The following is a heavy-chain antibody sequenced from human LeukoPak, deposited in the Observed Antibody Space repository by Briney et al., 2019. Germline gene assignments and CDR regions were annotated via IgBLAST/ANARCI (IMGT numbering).Heavy chain of an antibody. Sequence: SETLSLTCAVSGYSISSGYYWGWIRQPPGKGLEWIGSICHSGSTYYNPSLKSRVTISVDASKNQFSLKLSSVTAADTAVYYCASQRSSGWKIDYWGQGTLVTVSS. CDR2: ICHSGST. CDR1: GYSISSGYY. J-gene: IGHJ4*02. D-gene: IGHD6-19*01. CDR3: ASQRSSGWKIDY. V-gene: IGHV4-38-2*01.